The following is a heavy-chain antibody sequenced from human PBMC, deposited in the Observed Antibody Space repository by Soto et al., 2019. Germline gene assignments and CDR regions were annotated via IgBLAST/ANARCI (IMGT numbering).Heavy chain of an antibody. CDR2: INHSGST. J-gene: IGHJ4*02. Sequence: PSETLSLTCAVYGGSFSGYYWSWIRQPPGKGLEWIGEINHSGSTNYNPSLKSRVTISVDTSKSQFSLKLSSVTAADTAVYYCARGPMTTVKFDYWGQGTLVTVSS. V-gene: IGHV4-34*01. D-gene: IGHD4-4*01. CDR3: ARGPMTTVKFDY. CDR1: GGSFSGYY.